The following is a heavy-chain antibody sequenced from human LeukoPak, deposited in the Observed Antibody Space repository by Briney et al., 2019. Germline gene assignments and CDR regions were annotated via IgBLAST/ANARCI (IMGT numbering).Heavy chain of an antibody. CDR1: GYTFTGYY. CDR2: INPDSGVT. Sequence: ASVTVSCKASGYTFTGYYMHWVRQAPGQGLEWMGWINPDSGVTNYAQRSQGRVTMTRDTSISTAYMELSRLRSDDTAIYYCARDPREYFDYWGQGTLVTVSS. J-gene: IGHJ4*02. V-gene: IGHV1-2*02. CDR3: ARDPREYFDY.